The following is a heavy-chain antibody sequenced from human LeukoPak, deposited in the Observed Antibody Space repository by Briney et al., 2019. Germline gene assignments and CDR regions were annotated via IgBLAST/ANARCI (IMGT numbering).Heavy chain of an antibody. Sequence: GGSLRLSCAASGFTFSSYWMHWVRQAPGKGLVWVSRINSDGSSTSYADSVKGRFTISRDNAKNTLYLQMNSLRAEDTAVYYCVWQQSSPGGAYWGQGTLVTVSS. J-gene: IGHJ4*02. D-gene: IGHD6-13*01. CDR3: VWQQSSPGGAY. V-gene: IGHV3-74*01. CDR1: GFTFSSYW. CDR2: INSDGSST.